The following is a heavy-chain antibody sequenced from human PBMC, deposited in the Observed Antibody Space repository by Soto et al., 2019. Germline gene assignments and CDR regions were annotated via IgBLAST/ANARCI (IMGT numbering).Heavy chain of an antibody. V-gene: IGHV1-69*01. J-gene: IGHJ3*02. CDR3: ARAGYYYDSSGYDAFDI. CDR2: IIPIFGTA. CDR1: GGTFSSYA. D-gene: IGHD3-22*01. Sequence: QVQLVQSGAEVKKPGSSVKVSCKASGGTFSSYAISWVRQAPGQGLEWMGGIIPIFGTANYAQKFQCRVTITADESTSTAYMELSSLRSEDTAVYYCARAGYYYDSSGYDAFDIWGQGTMVTVSS.